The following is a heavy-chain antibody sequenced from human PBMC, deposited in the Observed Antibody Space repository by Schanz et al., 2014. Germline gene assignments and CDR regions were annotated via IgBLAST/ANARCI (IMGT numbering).Heavy chain of an antibody. CDR1: GYSFTTYF. CDR2: INPTGGST. CDR3: ARAAYGGYTSTPLRY. Sequence: QVHLMQSGAEAKKPGASVKVSCKAFGYSFTTYFIHWVRLAPGQGLEWMGIINPTGGSTSYAQRFQGRVTVTRDTSTSTVYMELSSLRSEDTAVYYCARAAYGGYTSTPLRYWGQGTLVTVSS. J-gene: IGHJ4*02. D-gene: IGHD5-12*01. V-gene: IGHV1-46*01.